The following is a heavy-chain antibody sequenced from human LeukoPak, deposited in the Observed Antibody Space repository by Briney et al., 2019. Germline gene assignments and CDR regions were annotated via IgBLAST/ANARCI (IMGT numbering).Heavy chain of an antibody. Sequence: ASVKVSCKASGYTFTAYYLYWVRQAPGQGLEWMGWISAYNGNTNYAQKLQGRVTMTTDTSTSTAYMELRSLRSDDTAVYYCARSEYGDSQGYWGQGTLVTVSS. J-gene: IGHJ4*02. CDR1: GYTFTAYY. CDR3: ARSEYGDSQGY. D-gene: IGHD4-17*01. V-gene: IGHV1-18*04. CDR2: ISAYNGNT.